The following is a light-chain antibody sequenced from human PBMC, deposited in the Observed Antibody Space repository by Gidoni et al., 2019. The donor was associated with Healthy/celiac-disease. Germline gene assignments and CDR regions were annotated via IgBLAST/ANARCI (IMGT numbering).Light chain of an antibody. CDR1: QSISNW. Sequence: DIQSTQPPSTLSASVGDRVTITCRASQSISNWLAWYQQKPGKAPKLLFYKASSLESGVPSRFSGSGSGTEFTLTISSLQPDDFATYYCQQYNSYSRTFGQGTKVEIK. CDR2: KAS. CDR3: QQYNSYSRT. V-gene: IGKV1-5*03. J-gene: IGKJ1*01.